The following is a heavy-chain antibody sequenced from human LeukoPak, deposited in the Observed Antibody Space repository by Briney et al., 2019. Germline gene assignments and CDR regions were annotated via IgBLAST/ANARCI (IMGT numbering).Heavy chain of an antibody. J-gene: IGHJ3*02. CDR2: ITASGDRT. V-gene: IGHV3-23*01. Sequence: GESLRLSCVASGFTFGDYVMIWVRQAPGKGLEWVSGITASGDRTFYGDSVRGRFTVSRDNSKNTVYLQMNSLRAEDTAVYYCGRDRWYSSGSGDAFDMWGQGTTVTVSS. CDR3: GRDRWYSSGSGDAFDM. D-gene: IGHD6-19*01. CDR1: GFTFGDYV.